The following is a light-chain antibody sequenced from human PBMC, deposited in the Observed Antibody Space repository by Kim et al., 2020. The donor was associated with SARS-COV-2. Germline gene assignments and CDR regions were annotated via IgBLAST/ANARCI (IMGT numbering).Light chain of an antibody. CDR1: QSFSIS. CDR2: DAS. Sequence: SLSPGERSSLSCRASQSFSISLAWYQQKPGQTPRVVIYDASNRATGIPARFSGSGSGTDFTLTISSLEPEDFAVYYCHQPNNGWTFGQGTKVDIK. V-gene: IGKV3-11*01. J-gene: IGKJ1*01. CDR3: HQPNNGWT.